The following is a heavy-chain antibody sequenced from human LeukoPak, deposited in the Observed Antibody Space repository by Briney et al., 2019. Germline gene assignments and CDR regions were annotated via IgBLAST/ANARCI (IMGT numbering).Heavy chain of an antibody. D-gene: IGHD5-18*01. CDR2: IYPGDSDT. V-gene: IGHV5-51*01. Sequence: GESLKISCKGSGYSFTSYWIGWVRQMPGKGLEWMGIIYPGDSDTRYSPSFQGQVTISADKSISTAYLQWSSLKASDTAMYYCARSQDGYSYGSYYFDYWGQGTLVTVSS. J-gene: IGHJ4*02. CDR3: ARSQDGYSYGSYYFDY. CDR1: GYSFTSYW.